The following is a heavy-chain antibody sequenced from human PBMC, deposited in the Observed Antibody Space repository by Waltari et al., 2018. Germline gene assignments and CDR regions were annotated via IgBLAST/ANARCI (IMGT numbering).Heavy chain of an antibody. CDR3: ARVVGIAVAPS. J-gene: IGHJ4*02. CDR2: INHSGST. D-gene: IGHD6-19*01. CDR1: GGSFSGYY. Sequence: QVQLQQWGAGLLKPSETLSLTCAVYGGSFSGYYWSWIRQSPGKGLEWIGEINHSGSTNYNPSLKSRVTISVDTSKNQFSLKLSSVTAADTAVYYCARVVGIAVAPSWGQGTLVTVSS. V-gene: IGHV4-34*01.